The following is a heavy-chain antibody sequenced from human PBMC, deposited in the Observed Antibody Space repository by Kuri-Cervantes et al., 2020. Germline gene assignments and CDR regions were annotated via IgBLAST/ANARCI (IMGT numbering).Heavy chain of an antibody. D-gene: IGHD3-3*01. J-gene: IGHJ6*03. CDR2: ISYDGSNK. CDR1: GFTFSSYA. Sequence: GGSLRLSCAASGFTFSSYAMHWVRQAPGKGLEWVAVISYDGSNKYYADSVKGRFTISRDDSENTLYLQMNTLKGEDTATYYCTTPGPLEWFYSYVDVWGEGTTVTVSS. V-gene: IGHV3-30-3*01. CDR3: TTPGPLEWFYSYVDV.